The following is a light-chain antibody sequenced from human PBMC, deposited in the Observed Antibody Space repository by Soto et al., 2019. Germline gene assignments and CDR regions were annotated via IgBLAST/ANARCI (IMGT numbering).Light chain of an antibody. J-gene: IGKJ3*01. CDR2: DAS. Sequence: DIQMTQSPSSLSASVGDRVTITCQASQDISNYLNWYQQKPGKAPKLLIYDASNLETGVPSRFSGSGSGTDFTFTISSLQPEDIATYYCQQYDNLPFTLGPGTKVHIK. CDR1: QDISNY. CDR3: QQYDNLPFT. V-gene: IGKV1-33*01.